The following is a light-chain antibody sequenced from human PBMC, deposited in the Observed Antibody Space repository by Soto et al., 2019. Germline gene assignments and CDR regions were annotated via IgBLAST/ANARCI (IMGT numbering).Light chain of an antibody. CDR1: QSVRSY. Sequence: EIVLTQSPATRSLYTGERATLSCRASQSVRSYLAWYQQKPGQAPRLLIYGASNRATGIPDRFSGSGSGTDFTLTISRLEPEDFAMYYCQQYGSSPWTFGQGTKVDI. CDR3: QQYGSSPWT. CDR2: GAS. V-gene: IGKV3-20*01. J-gene: IGKJ1*01.